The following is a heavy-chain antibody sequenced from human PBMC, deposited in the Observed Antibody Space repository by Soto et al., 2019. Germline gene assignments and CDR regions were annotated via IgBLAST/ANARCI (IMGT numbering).Heavy chain of an antibody. V-gene: IGHV1-18*01. D-gene: IGHD5-12*01. CDR1: GYTFTSYG. CDR2: ISAYNGNT. CDR3: ARDRLHALRYGGLSDFDY. Sequence: QVQLVQSGAEVKKPGASVKVSCKASGYTFTSYGISWVRQAPGQGLEWMGWISAYNGNTNYAQKLQGRVTMTTDTSTSTAYMELRSLRSDDTAVYYCARDRLHALRYGGLSDFDYWGQGTLVTVSS. J-gene: IGHJ4*02.